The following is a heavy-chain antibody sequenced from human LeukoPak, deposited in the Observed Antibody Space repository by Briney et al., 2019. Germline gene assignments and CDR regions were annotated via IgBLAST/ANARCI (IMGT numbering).Heavy chain of an antibody. J-gene: IGHJ4*02. CDR2: ISNDGSNK. V-gene: IGHV3-30*18. D-gene: IGHD1-26*01. Sequence: GGSLRLSCAASGFTFSSYGIHWVREAPGKGLEWVAVISNDGSNKYYADSVKGRFTISRDNSKNTLYLQMNSLRAEDTAVYYCAKETGRWELEWGQGTLVTVSS. CDR1: GFTFSSYG. CDR3: AKETGRWELE.